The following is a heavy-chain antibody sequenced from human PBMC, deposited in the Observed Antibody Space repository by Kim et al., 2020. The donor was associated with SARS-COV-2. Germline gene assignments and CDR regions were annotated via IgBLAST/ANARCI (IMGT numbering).Heavy chain of an antibody. CDR1: GYTFTSYA. V-gene: IGHV1-3*01. J-gene: IGHJ3*02. Sequence: ASVKVSCKASGYTFTSYAMHWVRQAPGQRLEWMGWINAGNGNTKYSQKFQGRVTITRDTSASTAYMELSSLRSEDTAVYYCARALGSSWLFDIWGQGTMVTVSS. D-gene: IGHD6-13*01. CDR2: INAGNGNT. CDR3: ARALGSSWLFDI.